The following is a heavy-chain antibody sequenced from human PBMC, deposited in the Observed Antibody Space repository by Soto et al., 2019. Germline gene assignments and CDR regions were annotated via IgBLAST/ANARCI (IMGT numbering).Heavy chain of an antibody. CDR2: ISHSGST. D-gene: IGHD4-17*01. CDR3: ARADDYGGNPFDY. CDR1: WGTSIDGGCP. V-gene: IGHV4-30-2*01. Sequence: VVWGTSIDGGCPRSIIQKPPGKGLEWIGYISHSGSTSSNQSLKSRVTISLDRSKNQFSLKLSSVTAEDTAVFYCARADDYGGNPFDYWGQGTLVAASS. J-gene: IGHJ4*02.